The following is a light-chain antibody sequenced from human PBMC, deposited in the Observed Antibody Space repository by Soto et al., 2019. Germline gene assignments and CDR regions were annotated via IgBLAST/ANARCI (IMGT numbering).Light chain of an antibody. V-gene: IGKV3-11*01. J-gene: IGKJ5*01. CDR3: QQGGNWPLT. CDR2: DAS. CDR1: QSVSSY. Sequence: FVLTQSPGTLSLSPWERATLSCRASQSVSSYLAWYQQKPGQAPRLLIYDASNRATGIPARFSGSGSGTDFTLTVSSLEPEDFAVYYCQQGGNWPLTFGQGTRLEIK.